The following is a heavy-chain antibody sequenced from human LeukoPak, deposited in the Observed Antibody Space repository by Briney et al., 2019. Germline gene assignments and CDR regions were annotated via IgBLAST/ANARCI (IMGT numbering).Heavy chain of an antibody. Sequence: GRSLRLSCAASGFTFSSYGMHWVRQAPGKGLEWVAVISYDGSNKYYADSVKGRFTISRDNSKNTLYLQMNSLRAEDTAVYYCAKASRGYSYGMDYYGMDVWGQGTTVTVSS. CDR2: ISYDGSNK. D-gene: IGHD5-18*01. CDR1: GFTFSSYG. CDR3: AKASRGYSYGMDYYGMDV. V-gene: IGHV3-30*18. J-gene: IGHJ6*02.